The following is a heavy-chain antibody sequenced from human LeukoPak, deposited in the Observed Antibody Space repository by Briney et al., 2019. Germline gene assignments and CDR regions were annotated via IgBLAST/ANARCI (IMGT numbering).Heavy chain of an antibody. Sequence: GGSLRLSCAASGFTFSSYWMSWVRQAPGKGLEWVANIKQDGSEKYYVDSVKGRFTISRDNAKNSLYLQMNSLRAEDTAVYYCARVPPADSSSWYYFDYWGQGTLVTVSS. CDR3: ARVPPADSSSWYYFDY. CDR1: GFTFSSYW. CDR2: IKQDGSEK. J-gene: IGHJ4*02. D-gene: IGHD6-13*01. V-gene: IGHV3-7*01.